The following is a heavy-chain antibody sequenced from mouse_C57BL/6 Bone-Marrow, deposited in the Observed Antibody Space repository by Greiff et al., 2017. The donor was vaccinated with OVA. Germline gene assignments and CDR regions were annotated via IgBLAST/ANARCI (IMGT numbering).Heavy chain of an antibody. J-gene: IGHJ1*03. CDR2: INPSTGGT. V-gene: IGHV1-42*01. Sequence: EVQLQQSGPELVKPGASVKISCKASGYSFTGYYMNWVKQSPEKSLEWIGEINPSTGGTTYNQKFKAKATLTVDKSSSTAYMQLKSLTSEDSAVYYCASPITTVVARNWYFDVWGTGTTVTVSS. D-gene: IGHD1-1*01. CDR3: ASPITTVVARNWYFDV. CDR1: GYSFTGYY.